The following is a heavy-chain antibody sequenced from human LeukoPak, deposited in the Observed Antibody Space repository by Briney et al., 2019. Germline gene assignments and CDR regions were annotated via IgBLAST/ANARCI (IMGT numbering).Heavy chain of an antibody. CDR3: ARDPSTRGDAFDI. CDR1: GFTISSYS. V-gene: IGHV3-48*04. CDR2: SSFSSSII. J-gene: IGHJ3*02. Sequence: GGSLRLSCAASGFTISSYSMNWVRQAPGKGLEWVSYSSFSSSIIHYADSVKGRFTISRDNAKNSLYLQMNSLRAEDTAVYYCARDPSTRGDAFDIWGQGTMVTVSS.